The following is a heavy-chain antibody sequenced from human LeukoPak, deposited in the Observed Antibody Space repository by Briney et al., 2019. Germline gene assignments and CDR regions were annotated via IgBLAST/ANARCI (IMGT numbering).Heavy chain of an antibody. V-gene: IGHV1-18*01. J-gene: IGHJ6*02. CDR1: GYTFTSYG. D-gene: IGHD3-3*01. Sequence: ASVKVSCKASGYTFTSYGISWVRQAPGQGLEWMGWISAYNGNTNYAQKLQGRATMTTDTSTSTAYMELRSLRSDDTAVYYCARDRVYDFWSGYYMSGMDVWGQGTTVTVSS. CDR2: ISAYNGNT. CDR3: ARDRVYDFWSGYYMSGMDV.